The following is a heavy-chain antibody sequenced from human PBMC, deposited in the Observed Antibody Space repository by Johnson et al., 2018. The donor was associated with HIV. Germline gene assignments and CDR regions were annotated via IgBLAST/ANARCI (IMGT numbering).Heavy chain of an antibody. D-gene: IGHD3-22*01. CDR1: GFTFSSYA. J-gene: IGHJ3*02. V-gene: IGHV3-23*04. CDR2: ISGSGGST. CDR3: AKRGSTMIGGACAFDI. Sequence: EVQLVESGGGLVQPGGSLRLSCAASGFTFSSYAMSWVRQAPGKGLEWVSAISGSGGSTYYADYVKGRFTISRDNSKNTLYLQMNSLRAEDTAVYYCAKRGSTMIGGACAFDIWGQGTVVTVSS.